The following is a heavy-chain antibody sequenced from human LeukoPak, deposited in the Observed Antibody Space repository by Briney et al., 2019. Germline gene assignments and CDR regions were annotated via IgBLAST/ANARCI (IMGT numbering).Heavy chain of an antibody. CDR3: AKDSGGTYFYYYYYMDV. Sequence: LPGGSLRLSCAASGFSFSTYAMSWVRQVPGKGLEWVSAISAGGATIYYADSVKGRFTVSRDNSKNTLYLHMNSLRAEDTAIYYCAKDSGGTYFYYYYYMDVWGKGTTVTVSS. V-gene: IGHV3-23*01. CDR2: ISAGGATI. CDR1: GFSFSTYA. J-gene: IGHJ6*03. D-gene: IGHD1-26*01.